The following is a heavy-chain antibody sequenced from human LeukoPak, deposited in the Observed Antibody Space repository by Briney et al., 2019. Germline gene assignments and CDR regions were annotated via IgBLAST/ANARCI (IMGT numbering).Heavy chain of an antibody. J-gene: IGHJ2*01. Sequence: SETLSLTCTVSGGSISSGSYDWSWIRQPAGKGLEWIGRIYTSGSTNYNPSLKSRVTMSVDTSKNQFSLKLSSVTAADTAVYYCARDGVIPFDLWGRGTLVTVSS. CDR2: IYTSGST. CDR1: GGSISSGSYD. D-gene: IGHD2-2*02. CDR3: ARDGVIPFDL. V-gene: IGHV4-61*02.